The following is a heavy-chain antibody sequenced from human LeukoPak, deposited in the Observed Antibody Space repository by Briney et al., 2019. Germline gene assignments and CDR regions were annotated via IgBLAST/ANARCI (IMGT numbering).Heavy chain of an antibody. D-gene: IGHD3-22*01. CDR3: ASPDSSGYYYPLLSLGLDY. Sequence: ASVKVSCKASGGTLSSYAISWVRQAPGQGLEWMGGIIPIFGTANYAQKFQGRVTITADESTSTAYMELSSLRSEDTAVYYCASPDSSGYYYPLLSLGLDYWGQGTLVTVSS. CDR1: GGTLSSYA. V-gene: IGHV1-69*13. CDR2: IIPIFGTA. J-gene: IGHJ4*02.